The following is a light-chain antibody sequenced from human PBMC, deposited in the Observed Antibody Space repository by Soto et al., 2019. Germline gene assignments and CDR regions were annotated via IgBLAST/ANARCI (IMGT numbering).Light chain of an antibody. J-gene: IGLJ1*01. CDR3: AVWDASLSGHV. CDR1: SSNIGGYD. Sequence: QSVLTQPPSSSVTPGQTVTISCSGSSSNIGGYDVHWYQHLPGTAPKVLIHRNNQRPSGVPDRFSGSKSGTSASLAISGLRSEDEADYYCAVWDASLSGHVFGNGTKVTVL. CDR2: RNN. V-gene: IGLV1-47*01.